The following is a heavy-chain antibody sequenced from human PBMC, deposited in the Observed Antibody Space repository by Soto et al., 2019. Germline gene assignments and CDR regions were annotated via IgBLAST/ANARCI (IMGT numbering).Heavy chain of an antibody. V-gene: IGHV3-33*01. CDR3: ARDGHIAAPWGYFDY. Sequence: GGSLRLSCAASGFTFSSYGMHWVRQAPGKGLEWVAVIWYDGSNKYYADSVKGRFTISRDNSKNTLYLQMNSLRAEDTAVYYCARDGHIAAPWGYFDYWGQGTLVTVSS. CDR2: IWYDGSNK. CDR1: GFTFSSYG. J-gene: IGHJ4*02. D-gene: IGHD6-13*01.